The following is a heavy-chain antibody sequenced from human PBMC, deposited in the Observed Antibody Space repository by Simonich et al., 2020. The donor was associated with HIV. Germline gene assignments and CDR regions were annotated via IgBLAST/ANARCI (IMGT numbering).Heavy chain of an antibody. V-gene: IGHV4-34*01. Sequence: QVQLQQWGAGLLKPSETLSLTCAVYGGSFSGYYWSGIRQPPGKGREWIAKITNSGSIYYNPSRKSRVPISVDTSKSQFSLKVSSVTAADTAVYYCARNGIAARPDTSEVDYWGQGTLVTVSS. CDR1: GGSFSGYY. CDR2: ITNSGSI. CDR3: ARNGIAARPDTSEVDY. D-gene: IGHD6-6*01. J-gene: IGHJ4*02.